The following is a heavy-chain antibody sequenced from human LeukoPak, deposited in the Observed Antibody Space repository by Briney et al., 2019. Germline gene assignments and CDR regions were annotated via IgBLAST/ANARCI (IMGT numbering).Heavy chain of an antibody. CDR3: ARARSSSWYNYMDV. D-gene: IGHD6-13*01. Sequence: SETLSLTCTVSGGSISTYYWSWIRQPPGKGLEWIGYIYYSGSTNFNPSLKSRVTISLDTSKNQFSLKLSSVTAADTAVYYCARARSSSWYNYMDVWGKGTTVTVSS. J-gene: IGHJ6*03. V-gene: IGHV4-59*01. CDR2: IYYSGST. CDR1: GGSISTYY.